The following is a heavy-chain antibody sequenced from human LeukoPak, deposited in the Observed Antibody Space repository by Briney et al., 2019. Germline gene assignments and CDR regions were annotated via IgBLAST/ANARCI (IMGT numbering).Heavy chain of an antibody. Sequence: GGSLRLSCAASGITLSNSVIHWVRQAPDKGLEWVALISTDGNNTPYADSVKGRFTISKDNSKNTVYLQVNSLTTEDTAIYYCAREGHTSGRAGCFDYWGQGTLVTVSS. V-gene: IGHV3-30*04. D-gene: IGHD3-22*01. CDR3: AREGHTSGRAGCFDY. CDR2: ISTDGNNT. CDR1: GITLSNSV. J-gene: IGHJ4*02.